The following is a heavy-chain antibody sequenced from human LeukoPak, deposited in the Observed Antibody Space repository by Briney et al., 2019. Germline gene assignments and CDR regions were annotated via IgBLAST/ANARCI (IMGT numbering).Heavy chain of an antibody. J-gene: IGHJ4*02. Sequence: HPGGSLRLSCAASGFTFSGSAMHWVRQASGKGLEWVGRIRSKANSYATAYAASVKGGFTISRDDSKNTAYLQMNSLKTEDTAVYYCTTSFSSSWFILDYWGQGTLVTVSS. D-gene: IGHD6-13*01. CDR3: TTSFSSSWFILDY. CDR1: GFTFSGSA. CDR2: IRSKANSYAT. V-gene: IGHV3-73*01.